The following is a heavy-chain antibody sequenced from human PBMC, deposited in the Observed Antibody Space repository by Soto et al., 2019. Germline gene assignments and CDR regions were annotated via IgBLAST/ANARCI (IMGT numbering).Heavy chain of an antibody. Sequence: EVQLVESGGGLANPGGSLRLSCAASGLSFGDAWMNWVRQGPGKGLEWVGRIKSQIDGGTTDYAAPVKGRFIISRDDSKNTMYLQMDSLKIEDTAVYYCATEVVDIVSDPDVHSYYYYGLDVWGQGATVTVSS. D-gene: IGHD2-2*03. CDR3: ATEVVDIVSDPDVHSYYYYGLDV. J-gene: IGHJ6*02. CDR2: IKSQIDGGTT. V-gene: IGHV3-15*07. CDR1: GLSFGDAW.